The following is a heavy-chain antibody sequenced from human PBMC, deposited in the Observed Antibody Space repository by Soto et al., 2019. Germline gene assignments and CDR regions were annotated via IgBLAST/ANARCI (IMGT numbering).Heavy chain of an antibody. CDR1: RFSLTTYW. V-gene: IGHV3-7*01. Sequence: GGSLRLSCAASRFSLTTYWMAWVRQTPGKGLEFVANIRQDGNEINYVDSVKGRFTISRDNAKNSLFLQMNSLRDEDTAVYYCGTDQWGGAFDIGGQGTMVTVSS. CDR2: IRQDGNEI. D-gene: IGHD3-10*01. CDR3: GTDQWGGAFDI. J-gene: IGHJ3*02.